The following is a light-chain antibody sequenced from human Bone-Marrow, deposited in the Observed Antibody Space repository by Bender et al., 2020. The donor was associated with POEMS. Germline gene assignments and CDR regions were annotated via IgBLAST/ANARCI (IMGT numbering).Light chain of an antibody. Sequence: QSALTQPASVSGSPGQSITISCTASSTDAGSYNLVSWYQHHPGTAPKLIIYEGVRRAAGVSDRCSGANSGDTASLTISGLQPEDEAHYYCCSYAGSVVFGGGTKLTVL. CDR2: EGV. V-gene: IGLV2-23*01. CDR3: CSYAGSVV. CDR1: STDAGSYNL. J-gene: IGLJ3*02.